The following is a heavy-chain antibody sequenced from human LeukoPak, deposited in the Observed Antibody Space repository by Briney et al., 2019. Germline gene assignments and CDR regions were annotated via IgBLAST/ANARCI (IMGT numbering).Heavy chain of an antibody. J-gene: IGHJ4*02. D-gene: IGHD6-13*01. CDR2: IYSGGST. V-gene: IGHV3-NL1*01. CDR3: ARGVVHSSSWYRRTFFDY. Sequence: PGGSLRLSCAASGFTFSSYGMHWVRQTPGKGLEWVSVIYSGGSTYYADSVKGRFTISRDNSKNTLYLQMNSLRAEDTAVYYCARGVVHSSSWYRRTFFDYWGQGTLVTVSS. CDR1: GFTFSSYG.